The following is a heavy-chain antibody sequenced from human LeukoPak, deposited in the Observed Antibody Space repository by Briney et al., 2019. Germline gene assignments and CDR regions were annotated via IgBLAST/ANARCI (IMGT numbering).Heavy chain of an antibody. CDR1: GFTFSSYA. V-gene: IGHV3-48*04. CDR2: ISSSGSTI. J-gene: IGHJ4*02. Sequence: GGSLRLSCAASGFTFSSYAMHWVRQAPGKGLEWVSYISSSGSTIYYADSVKGRFTISRDNAKNSLYPQMNSLRAEDTAVYYCARRRDSGSLQHFDYWGQGTLVTVSS. D-gene: IGHD1-26*01. CDR3: ARRRDSGSLQHFDY.